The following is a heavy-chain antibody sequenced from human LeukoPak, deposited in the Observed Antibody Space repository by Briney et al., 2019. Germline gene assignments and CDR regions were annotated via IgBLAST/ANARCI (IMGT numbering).Heavy chain of an antibody. D-gene: IGHD3-16*01. CDR1: GFTFSSYG. V-gene: IGHV3-30*19. J-gene: IGHJ5*02. CDR3: AREALGNWFDP. Sequence: PGGSLRLSCAASGFTFSSYGMHWVRQAPGKGLEWVAVISYDGSNKYYADSVKGRFTISRDNSKNTLYLQMNSLRAEDTAVYYCAREALGNWFDPWGQGTLVTVSS. CDR2: ISYDGSNK.